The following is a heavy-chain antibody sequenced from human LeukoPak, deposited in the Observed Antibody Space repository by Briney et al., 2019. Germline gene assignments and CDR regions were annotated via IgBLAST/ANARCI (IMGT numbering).Heavy chain of an antibody. CDR1: GFTFDDYA. D-gene: IGHD3-3*01. V-gene: IGHV3-9*03. CDR2: ISWNSGSI. CDR3: AKGGAYYDFWSGYYTLDY. Sequence: GGSLRLSCAASGFTFDDYAMHWVRQAPGKGLEWVSGISWNSGSIGYAGSVKGRFTISRDNAKNSLYLQMNSLRAEDMALYYCAKGGAYYDFWSGYYTLDYWGQGTLVTVSS. J-gene: IGHJ4*02.